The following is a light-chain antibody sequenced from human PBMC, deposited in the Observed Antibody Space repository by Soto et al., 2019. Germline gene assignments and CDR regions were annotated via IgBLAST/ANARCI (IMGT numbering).Light chain of an antibody. Sequence: DIQLTQSPSFLSASVGDRVNITCRASQDISSYLAWYQQRPGKVPRFLTHSASTLQSGVPSRFSATGSGTTFTLTISSLQPEDIATYYCQQLNRFPRTSGQGTKVEV. CDR2: SAS. CDR1: QDISSY. CDR3: QQLNRFPRT. J-gene: IGKJ1*01. V-gene: IGKV1-9*01.